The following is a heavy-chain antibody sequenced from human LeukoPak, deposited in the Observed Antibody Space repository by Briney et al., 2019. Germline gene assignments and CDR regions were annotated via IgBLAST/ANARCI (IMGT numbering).Heavy chain of an antibody. Sequence: PSETLSLTCTVSGYSISSGYYWGWIRQPPGKGLEWIGSIYHSGSTYYNPSLKSRVTISVDTSKNQFSLKLSSVTAADTAVYYCARGRGYDYVWGSYRYFDYWGQGTLVTVSS. J-gene: IGHJ4*02. D-gene: IGHD3-16*02. CDR1: GYSISSGYY. CDR2: IYHSGST. V-gene: IGHV4-38-2*02. CDR3: ARGRGYDYVWGSYRYFDY.